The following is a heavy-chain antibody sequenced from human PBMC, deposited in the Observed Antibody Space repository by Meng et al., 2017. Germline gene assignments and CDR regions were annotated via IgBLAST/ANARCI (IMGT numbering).Heavy chain of an antibody. CDR1: GFTFSSYA. V-gene: IGHV3-23*01. CDR3: ARAYYYYGSGSYRYPLVFGG. D-gene: IGHD3-10*01. J-gene: IGHJ4*02. Sequence: GESLKISCAASGFTFSSYAMSWVRQAPGKGLEWVSAISGSGGSTYYADSVKGRFTISRDNSKNTLYLQMNSLRAEDTAVYYCARAYYYYGSGSYRYPLVFGGWGQGTLVTVSS. CDR2: ISGSGGST.